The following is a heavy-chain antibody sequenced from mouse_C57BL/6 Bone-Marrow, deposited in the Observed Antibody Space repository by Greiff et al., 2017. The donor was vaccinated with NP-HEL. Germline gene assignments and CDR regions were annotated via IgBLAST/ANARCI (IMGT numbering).Heavy chain of an antibody. CDR1: GFTFSDSG. CDR2: ISNLAYSI. CDR3: ARGFYYYGSTAMDY. V-gene: IGHV5-15*01. Sequence: EVQLVESGGGLVQPGGSLKLSCAASGFTFSDSGRAWVRQAPRRGPEGVAFISNLAYSIYYADTVTGRFTISSENAKNTLYLEMSSLRSEDTAMYYCARGFYYYGSTAMDYWGQGTSVTVSS. D-gene: IGHD1-1*01. J-gene: IGHJ4*01.